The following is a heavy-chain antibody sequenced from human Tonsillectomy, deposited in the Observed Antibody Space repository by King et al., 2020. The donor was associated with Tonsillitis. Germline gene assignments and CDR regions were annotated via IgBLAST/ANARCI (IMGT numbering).Heavy chain of an antibody. CDR3: AGEGCSGGSCYLGGLDY. V-gene: IGHV3-7*01. CDR2: IKQDGSEK. Sequence: VQLVESGGGLVQPGGSLRLSCAASGFTFGNYWMNWVRQAPGKGREWVANIKQDGSEKYYVDSVKGRFTISRDTAKNSLYLQMNSLRAGDTAVYYCAGEGCSGGSCYLGGLDYWGQGSLVTVSS. CDR1: GFTFGNYW. J-gene: IGHJ4*02. D-gene: IGHD2-15*01.